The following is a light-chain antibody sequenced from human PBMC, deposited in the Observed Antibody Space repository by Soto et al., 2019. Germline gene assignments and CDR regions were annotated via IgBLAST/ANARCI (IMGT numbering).Light chain of an antibody. V-gene: IGKV1-5*01. CDR3: QQYNSSPIT. CDR1: QSISSW. CDR2: DAS. J-gene: IGKJ5*01. Sequence: IHMTHSPSTLSASILYRVTITFRASQSISSWLAWYQQKPGKAPKLLIYDASSLESGVPSRFSGSGSGTEFTLTISSLQPDDFATYYCQQYNSSPITFGQGTRLE.